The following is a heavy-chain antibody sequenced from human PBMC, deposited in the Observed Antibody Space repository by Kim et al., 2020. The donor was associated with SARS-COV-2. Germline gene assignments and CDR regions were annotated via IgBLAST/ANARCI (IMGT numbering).Heavy chain of an antibody. D-gene: IGHD4-17*01. CDR1: GDSVTNSNYY. V-gene: IGHV4-61*03. CDR3: ARVDYLGWFDS. J-gene: IGHJ5*01. CDR2: IYYSGTT. Sequence: SETLSLTCSVSGDSVTNSNYYWSWIRQPPGEGLEWIGYIYYSGTTNYNPSLNSRVTISLDTSNNHCSLKLTSLTAADTAMYYCARVDYLGWFDSWGRGTL.